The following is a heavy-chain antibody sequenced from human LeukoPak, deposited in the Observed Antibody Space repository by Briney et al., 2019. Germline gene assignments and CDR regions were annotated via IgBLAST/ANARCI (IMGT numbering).Heavy chain of an antibody. Sequence: GGSLRLSCAASGFSFSSYGMHWVRQAPGKGLEWVAFIRYDGIVKHYADSVKGRLTISRDNAKNSLYLQMNSLRAEDTAVYYCARYVSNRYYYYYMDVWGKGTTVTVSS. CDR2: IRYDGIVK. D-gene: IGHD1-14*01. J-gene: IGHJ6*03. CDR3: ARYVSNRYYYYYMDV. CDR1: GFSFSSYG. V-gene: IGHV3-30*02.